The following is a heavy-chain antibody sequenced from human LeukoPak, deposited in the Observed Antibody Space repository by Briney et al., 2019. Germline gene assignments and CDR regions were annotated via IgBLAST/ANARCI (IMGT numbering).Heavy chain of an antibody. V-gene: IGHV3-33*01. CDR1: GFTFSSYA. CDR2: IWHDGSNK. CDR3: ASAGWFGQLLSNDY. J-gene: IGHJ4*02. Sequence: GRSQRLSCAASGFTFSSYAMHWVRQAPGKGLECVAVIWHDGSNKYYTDSVKGRFTISRDNSQNTLYLQMNNLRAEDTAVYYCASAGWFGQLLSNDYWGQGTLVTVSS. D-gene: IGHD3-10*01.